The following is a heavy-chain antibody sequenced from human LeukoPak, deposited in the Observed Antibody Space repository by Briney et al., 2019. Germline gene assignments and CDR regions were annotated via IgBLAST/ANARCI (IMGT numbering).Heavy chain of an antibody. Sequence: ASVTVSCKASGGTFSSYAISWVRQAPGQGLEWMGGIIPIFGTANYAQKFQGRVTITADESTSTAYMELSSLRSEDTAVYYCARDPQNYYGSSGQGDYWGQGTLVTVSS. D-gene: IGHD3-22*01. J-gene: IGHJ4*02. CDR3: ARDPQNYYGSSGQGDY. CDR1: GGTFSSYA. V-gene: IGHV1-69*13. CDR2: IIPIFGTA.